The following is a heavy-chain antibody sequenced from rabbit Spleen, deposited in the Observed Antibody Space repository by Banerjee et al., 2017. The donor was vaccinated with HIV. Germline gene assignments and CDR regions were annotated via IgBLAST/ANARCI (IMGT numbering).Heavy chain of an antibody. CDR1: GFSFNSGYD. V-gene: IGHV1S45*01. Sequence: QEQLVESGGGLVQPGGSLTLSCKASGFSFNSGYDMCWVRQAPGKGLEWIACIYAGSSGSTYSATWAKGRFTVSKTSSTTVTLQMTTLTAADTATYFCARDAGTSFSTYGMDLWGPGTLSPS. CDR3: ARDAGTSFSTYGMDL. D-gene: IGHD4-2*01. CDR2: IYAGSSGST. J-gene: IGHJ6*01.